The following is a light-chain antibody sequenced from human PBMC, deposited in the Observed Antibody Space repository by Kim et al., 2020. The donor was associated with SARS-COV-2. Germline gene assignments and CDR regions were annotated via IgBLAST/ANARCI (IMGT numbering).Light chain of an antibody. CDR2: GAS. CDR1: QSIGSN. J-gene: IGKJ4*01. CDR3: QHYNNWPVT. Sequence: VYPGDRATLACRASQSIGSNLAWYQQKPGQAPRLLIYGASTRATGIPARFSGSGSGTEFTLTISSLQSEDFAGYFCQHYNNWPVTFGGGTKVDIK. V-gene: IGKV3-15*01.